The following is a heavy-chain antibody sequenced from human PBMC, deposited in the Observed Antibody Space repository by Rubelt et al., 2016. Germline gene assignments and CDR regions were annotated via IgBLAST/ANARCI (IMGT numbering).Heavy chain of an antibody. V-gene: IGHV4-39*07. D-gene: IGHD6-6*01. J-gene: IGHJ4*02. Sequence: QLQLQESGPGLVKPSETLSLTCTVSGGSISSSNYYWGWIRQPPAKGLEWIGNISHSGRPNYNPSLKSRVTLSGETSKNQFALKLRSGTAADTAVYYCARKRYSSSVDFDYWGQGTLVTVSS. CDR3: ARKRYSSSVDFDY. CDR1: GGSISSSNYY. CDR2: ISHSGRP.